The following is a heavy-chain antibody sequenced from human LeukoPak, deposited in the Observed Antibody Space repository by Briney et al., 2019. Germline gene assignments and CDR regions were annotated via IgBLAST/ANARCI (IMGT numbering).Heavy chain of an antibody. D-gene: IGHD3-10*01. CDR2: INPNSGGT. Sequence: ASVKVSCKASGYTFTSYGISWVRQAPGQGLEWMGWINPNSGGTNYAQKFQGRVTMTRDTSISTAYMELSRLRSDDTAVYYCARDQSYGSGSYPVYWGQGTLVTVSS. J-gene: IGHJ4*02. CDR3: ARDQSYGSGSYPVY. CDR1: GYTFTSYG. V-gene: IGHV1-2*02.